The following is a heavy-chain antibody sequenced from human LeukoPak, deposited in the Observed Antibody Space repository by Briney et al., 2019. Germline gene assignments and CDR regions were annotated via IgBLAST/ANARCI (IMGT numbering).Heavy chain of an antibody. CDR1: GGSISSRSYY. J-gene: IGHJ4*02. D-gene: IGHD3-22*01. V-gene: IGHV4-61*01. Sequence: KPSETLSLTCTVFGGSISSRSYYWSWIRQPPGKGLEWIGYIYYSGSTNYNPSLKSRVTISVYPSKNQFSLKLSSVTAADTAVYYCARDTYYDSSGYYSQFDYWGQGTLVTVSS. CDR2: IYYSGST. CDR3: ARDTYYDSSGYYSQFDY.